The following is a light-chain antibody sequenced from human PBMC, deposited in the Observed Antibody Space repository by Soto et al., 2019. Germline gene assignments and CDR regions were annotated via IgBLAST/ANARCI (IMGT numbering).Light chain of an antibody. J-gene: IGLJ1*01. Sequence: QSALTQPRSVSGSPGQSVTISCTGTSSDVGGYNYVSWYQQHPGKAPKLMIYDVSKRPSGVPDRFSGSIDSSSNSASLTISGLKTEDEADYYCQSYDSSNHVFGTGTKLTVL. CDR3: QSYDSSNHV. CDR1: SSDVGGYNY. V-gene: IGLV2-11*01. CDR2: DVS.